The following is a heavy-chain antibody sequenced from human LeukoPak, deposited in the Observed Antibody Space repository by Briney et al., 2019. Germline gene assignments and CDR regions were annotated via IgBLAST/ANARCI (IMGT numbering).Heavy chain of an antibody. CDR1: GGSITSYY. CDR3: AMTEYNWFDP. Sequence: SETLSLTCTVSGGSITSYYWNWIRQPAGKGLEYIGRMYTSGSTNYNPSLKSRVTMSLDTSKNQFSLKLSSMTAADTAVYYCAMTEYNWFDPWGPGTLVIVSP. V-gene: IGHV4-4*07. CDR2: MYTSGST. J-gene: IGHJ5*02.